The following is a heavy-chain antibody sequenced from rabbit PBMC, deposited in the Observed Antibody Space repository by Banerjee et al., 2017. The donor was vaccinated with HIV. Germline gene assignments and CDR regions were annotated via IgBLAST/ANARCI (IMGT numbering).Heavy chain of an antibody. V-gene: IGHV1S40*01. Sequence: QSLEESGGDLVKPGASLTLTCTASGFSFSSNAMCWFRQAPGKGPEWIAYIYAGSSNSTYYASWAKGRFTISKTSSTTVTLQMTSLTAADTATYFCARDHPYAVYGGHGYADLWGQGTLVTVS. CDR3: ARDHPYAVYGGHGYADL. CDR2: IYAGSSNST. D-gene: IGHD6-1*01. CDR1: GFSFSSNA. J-gene: IGHJ4*01.